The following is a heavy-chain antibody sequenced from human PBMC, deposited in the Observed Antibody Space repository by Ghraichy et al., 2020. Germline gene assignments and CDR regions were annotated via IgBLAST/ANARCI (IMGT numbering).Heavy chain of an antibody. CDR3: AKGDYSYGYYFDY. Sequence: ESLNISCAASGFTFSSYAMSWVRQAPGKGLEWVSAISGSGGSTYYADSVKGRFTISRDNSKNTLYLQMNSLRAEDTAVYYCAKGDYSYGYYFDYWGQGTLVTVSS. D-gene: IGHD5-18*01. CDR2: ISGSGGST. J-gene: IGHJ4*02. V-gene: IGHV3-23*01. CDR1: GFTFSSYA.